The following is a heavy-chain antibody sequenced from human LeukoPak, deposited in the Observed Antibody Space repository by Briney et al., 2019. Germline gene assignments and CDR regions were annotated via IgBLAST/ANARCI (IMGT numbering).Heavy chain of an antibody. V-gene: IGHV4-39*07. CDR2: IYYSGST. Sequence: SEILSLTCTVSGGSISSSSYYWGWIRQPPGKGLEWIGSIYYSGSTYYNPSLKSRVTISVDTSKNQFSLKLSSVTAADTAVYYCARIVAVVVPAAMGYYYYYMDVWGKGTTVTVSS. J-gene: IGHJ6*03. CDR3: ARIVAVVVPAAMGYYYYYMDV. CDR1: GGSISSSSYY. D-gene: IGHD2-2*01.